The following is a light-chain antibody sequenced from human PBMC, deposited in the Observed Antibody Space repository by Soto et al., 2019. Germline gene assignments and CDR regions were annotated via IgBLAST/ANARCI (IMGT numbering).Light chain of an antibody. Sequence: EIVLTQSPATLSLSPGERATLSCRASQSVSGYLAWYQQKPGQAPRLLMYDASNRATGIPARFSGSGSGIDFTLTISRLAPEDFAVYYCQQRSNWPSTFGGGTKVEIK. CDR2: DAS. J-gene: IGKJ4*01. CDR3: QQRSNWPST. V-gene: IGKV3-11*01. CDR1: QSVSGY.